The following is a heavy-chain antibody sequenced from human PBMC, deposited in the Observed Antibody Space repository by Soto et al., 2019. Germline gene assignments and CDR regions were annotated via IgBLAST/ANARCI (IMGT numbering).Heavy chain of an antibody. J-gene: IGHJ5*02. V-gene: IGHV4-39*01. D-gene: IGHD3-10*01. CDR3: AGRSSLASVQVYFGEISNYNWFDP. Sequence: QLQLQESGPGLVKPSETLSLTCTVSNGSISSAIYYWGWIRQPPGKGLEWIGSIYHSGSTYYNPSLQGRVTIPVDTSKNQFSLKLRSVTAADTAVYFCAGRSSLASVQVYFGEISNYNWFDPWGQGTLVTVSS. CDR2: IYHSGST. CDR1: NGSISSAIYY.